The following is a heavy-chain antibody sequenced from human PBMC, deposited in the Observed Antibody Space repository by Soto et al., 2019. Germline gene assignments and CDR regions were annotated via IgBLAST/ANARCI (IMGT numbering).Heavy chain of an antibody. CDR1: GGSISSYD. V-gene: IGHV4-59*01. Sequence: PSETLSLTCTVSGGSISSYDWSWIRQPPGKGLEWIGYIYYSGSTNYNPSLKSRVTISVDTSKNQFSLKLSSVTAADTAVYYCARGTGYSSGPNDYWGQGTLVTVSS. CDR3: ARGTGYSSGPNDY. J-gene: IGHJ4*02. D-gene: IGHD6-19*01. CDR2: IYYSGST.